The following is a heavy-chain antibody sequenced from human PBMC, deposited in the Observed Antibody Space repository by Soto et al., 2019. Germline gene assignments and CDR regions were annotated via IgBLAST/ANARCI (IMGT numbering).Heavy chain of an antibody. Sequence: GGSLRLSCVASGFTFSDYSMSWIRQAPGKGLEWLAFIDSRGRTLSYADSVKGRFTISRDNAENSLYLQMDSLRADDTAVYYCARQAARNYIDSWGQGNSVTVSS. J-gene: IGHJ4*02. V-gene: IGHV3-11*01. CDR3: ARQAARNYIDS. CDR2: IDSRGRTL. D-gene: IGHD6-6*01. CDR1: GFTFSDYS.